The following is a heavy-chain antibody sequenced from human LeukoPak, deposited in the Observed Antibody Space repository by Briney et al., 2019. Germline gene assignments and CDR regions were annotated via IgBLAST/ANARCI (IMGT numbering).Heavy chain of an antibody. CDR2: IYYSGST. Sequence: SETLSLTCTVSGGSISSGGYYWSWIRQHPGRGLEWIGYIYYSGSTYYNPSLQSRVTTSVDTSKNQFSLNLSSLTAADTAVYYCARAGGYNYLYYFDYWGQGVLVTVSS. CDR3: ARAGGYNYLYYFDY. J-gene: IGHJ4*02. CDR1: GGSISSGGYY. D-gene: IGHD5-24*01. V-gene: IGHV4-61*08.